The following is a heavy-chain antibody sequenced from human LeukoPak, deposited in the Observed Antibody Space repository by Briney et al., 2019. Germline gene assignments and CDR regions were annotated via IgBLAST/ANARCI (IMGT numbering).Heavy chain of an antibody. V-gene: IGHV3-48*04. D-gene: IGHD3-22*01. CDR2: IRSSDSTT. CDR3: AKRDDSSAHSFDY. Sequence: GGSLRLSCAASGFSFSRYGMKWVRQAPGKGLEWLSYIRSSDSTTYYADSVKGRFTISRDNAKNSLYLQMDSLRVEDTAVYYCAKRDDSSAHSFDYWGQGTLVTVSS. J-gene: IGHJ4*02. CDR1: GFSFSRYG.